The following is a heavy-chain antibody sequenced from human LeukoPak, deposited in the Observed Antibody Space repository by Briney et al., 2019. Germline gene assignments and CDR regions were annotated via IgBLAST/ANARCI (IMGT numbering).Heavy chain of an antibody. V-gene: IGHV1-46*01. Sequence: ASVKVSCKASGYTFTSYYMHWVRQAPGQGLEWMGIINPSGGNTNYAQKFQGRVTMTTDTSTSTAYMELRSLRSDDTAVYYCARDTKRSRARWENLGFDPWGQGTLVTVPS. CDR1: GYTFTSYY. CDR2: INPSGGNT. CDR3: ARDTKRSRARWENLGFDP. J-gene: IGHJ5*02. D-gene: IGHD1-26*01.